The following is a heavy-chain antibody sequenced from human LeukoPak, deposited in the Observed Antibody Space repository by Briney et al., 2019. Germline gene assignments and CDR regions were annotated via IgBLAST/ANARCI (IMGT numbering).Heavy chain of an antibody. Sequence: GGSLRLSCAASGFTFSSYWMHWVRQAPGEGLVWVSRINSDGYSIGYADSVKGRFTISRDNAKNTLLLQVNSLRAEDTAVYYCARGGVAGGMGVWGQGTTVTVSS. D-gene: IGHD6-19*01. J-gene: IGHJ6*02. V-gene: IGHV3-74*01. CDR1: GFTFSSYW. CDR3: ARGGVAGGMGV. CDR2: INSDGYSI.